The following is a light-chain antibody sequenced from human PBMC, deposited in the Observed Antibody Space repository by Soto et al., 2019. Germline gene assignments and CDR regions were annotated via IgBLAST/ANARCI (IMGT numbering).Light chain of an antibody. CDR3: QQYNSYSPLT. CDR2: DAS. Sequence: DIQMTQSPSTLSASVGDRVTITCRASQSISSWLAWYQQKAGKAPKLLIYDASSLESGVPSRFSGSGAGTEFTLTIGSLQPDDFATYYCQQYNSYSPLTFGGGTKVEIK. CDR1: QSISSW. V-gene: IGKV1-5*01. J-gene: IGKJ4*01.